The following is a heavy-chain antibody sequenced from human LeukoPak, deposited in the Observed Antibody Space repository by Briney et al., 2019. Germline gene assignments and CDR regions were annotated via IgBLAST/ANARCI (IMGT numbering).Heavy chain of an antibody. CDR2: IYYSGNT. CDR3: ARGLRSNGYP. J-gene: IGHJ5*02. Sequence: KSAETLSLTWTVSGGSISNYYWSWVRQQAGKGLEWIGYIYYSGNTNSPPSLKSRVTISVDTSKNQFSLKLSSVTAADTAVYYCARGLRSNGYPWGQGTLVTVSS. D-gene: IGHD3-22*01. CDR1: GGSISNYY. V-gene: IGHV4-59*01.